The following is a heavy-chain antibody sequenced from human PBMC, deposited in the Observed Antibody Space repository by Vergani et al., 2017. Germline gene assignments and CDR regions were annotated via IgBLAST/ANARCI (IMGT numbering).Heavy chain of an antibody. J-gene: IGHJ3*02. CDR2: IDDKGKS. CDR3: ARKGDSSGYPDAFDI. V-gene: IGHV4-34*01. Sequence: QVQLHQWGAGLLKTSETLSLTCAVSGAAFNSYQWTWIRQSPGRGLEWIGEIDDKGKSICNPTLKSRVTISVDTSKNQFSLKLSSVTAADTAVYYCARKGDSSGYPDAFDIWGQGTMVTVSS. CDR1: GAAFNSYQ. D-gene: IGHD3-22*01.